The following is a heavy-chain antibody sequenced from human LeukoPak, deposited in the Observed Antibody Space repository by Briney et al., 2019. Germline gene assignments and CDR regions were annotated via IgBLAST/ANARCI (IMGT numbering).Heavy chain of an antibody. J-gene: IGHJ3*01. V-gene: IGHV3-7*03. CDR3: ARSSYSSSSSV. CDR1: GFTFSGFW. Sequence: GGSLRLSCAVSGFTFSGFWMSWSRQAPGKGLGWVASINSDGSEGYYADVVKGRFTISRDNAKNSLYLQINSLRAEDTAVYYCARSSYSSSSSVWGQGTMVTVSS. CDR2: INSDGSEG. D-gene: IGHD6-6*01.